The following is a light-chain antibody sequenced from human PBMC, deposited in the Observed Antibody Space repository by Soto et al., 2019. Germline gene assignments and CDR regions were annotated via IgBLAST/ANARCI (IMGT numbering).Light chain of an antibody. Sequence: VLTQSPGTLSLSPGERATLSCRASQSLSGGYLAWFQQKPGQTPRLLIYSASNRTTGIPERFSGSGSGTDFTLTISRLEPEDFVVYYCQQNGSLPITFGQGTRLEI. J-gene: IGKJ5*01. V-gene: IGKV3-20*01. CDR1: QSLSGGY. CDR2: SAS. CDR3: QQNGSLPIT.